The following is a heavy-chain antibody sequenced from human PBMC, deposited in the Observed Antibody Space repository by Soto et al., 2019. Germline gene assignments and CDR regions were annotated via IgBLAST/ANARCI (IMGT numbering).Heavy chain of an antibody. CDR3: AGTPPTLSRIVGAKHYYYYGMDV. Sequence: ASVKVSCKASGYTFTSYYMHWVRQAPGQGLEWMGIINPSGGSTSYAQKFQGRVTMTRDTSTSTVYMELSSLRSEDTAVYYCAGTPPTLSRIVGAKHYYYYGMDVWGQGTTVTVSS. CDR1: GYTFTSYY. J-gene: IGHJ6*02. CDR2: INPSGGST. V-gene: IGHV1-46*01. D-gene: IGHD1-26*01.